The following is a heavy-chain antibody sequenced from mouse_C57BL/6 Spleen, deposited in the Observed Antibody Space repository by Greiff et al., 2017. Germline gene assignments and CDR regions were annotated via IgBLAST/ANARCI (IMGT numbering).Heavy chain of an antibody. J-gene: IGHJ3*01. CDR3: ARSFYYGSPPFAY. Sequence: DVKLQESGPELVKPGASVKIPCKASGYTFTDYNMDWVKQSHGKSLEWIGDINPNNGGTIYNQKFKGKATLTVDKSSSTAYMELRSLTSEDTAVYYCARSFYYGSPPFAYWGQGTLVTVSA. CDR1: GYTFTDYN. V-gene: IGHV1-18*01. CDR2: INPNNGGT. D-gene: IGHD1-1*01.